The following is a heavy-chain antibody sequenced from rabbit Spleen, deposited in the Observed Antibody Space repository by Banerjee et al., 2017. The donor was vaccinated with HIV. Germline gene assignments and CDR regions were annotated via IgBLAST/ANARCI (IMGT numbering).Heavy chain of an antibody. CDR2: INTATGKA. D-gene: IGHD4-1*01. J-gene: IGHJ4*01. CDR1: GFSFSDRDV. CDR3: ARETSSGWGIVSFYFSL. Sequence: QEQLVESGGGLVKPEGSLTLTCKASGFSFSDRDVMCWVRQAPGKGLEWIACINTATGKAVYASWAKGRFTISKTSSTTVTLQMTSLTAADTATYFCARETSSGWGIVSFYFSLWGPGTLVTVS. V-gene: IGHV1S45*01.